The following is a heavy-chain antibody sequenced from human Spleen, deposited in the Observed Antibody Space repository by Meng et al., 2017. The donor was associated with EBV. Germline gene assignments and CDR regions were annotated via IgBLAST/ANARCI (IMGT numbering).Heavy chain of an antibody. D-gene: IGHD4-17*01. J-gene: IGHJ4*02. CDR1: GYTFSGAY. V-gene: IGHV1-2*02. CDR3: ARGVTTPDY. CDR2: IDPNSGDT. Sequence: QVQLVQSGAEVKEPGASVKVSCKASGYTFSGAYIHWVRQAPGQGIQWMGRIDPNSGDTNYAHNFQGRVTMTRDTPINTAYMELSRLRSDDTALFFCARGVTTPDYWGQGTLVTVAS.